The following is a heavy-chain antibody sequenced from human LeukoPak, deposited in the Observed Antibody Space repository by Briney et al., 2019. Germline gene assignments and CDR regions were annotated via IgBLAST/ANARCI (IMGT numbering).Heavy chain of an antibody. D-gene: IGHD7-27*01. J-gene: IGHJ6*02. Sequence: ASVKVSCKASGYTFTSYYMHWVRQAPGQGLEWMGIINPSGGSTSYAQKFQGRVTMTRDTSTSTVYMELSSLRSEDTAVYYCAREYELGPYYYYGMDVWGQGTTVTVSS. CDR3: AREYELGPYYYYGMDV. CDR2: INPSGGST. V-gene: IGHV1-46*01. CDR1: GYTFTSYY.